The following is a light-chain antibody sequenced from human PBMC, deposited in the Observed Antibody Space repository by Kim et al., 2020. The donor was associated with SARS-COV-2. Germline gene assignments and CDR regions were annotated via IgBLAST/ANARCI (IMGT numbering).Light chain of an antibody. CDR1: QSVASNL. CDR3: QQCDMSPQYT. J-gene: IGKJ2*01. CDR2: GAS. V-gene: IGKV3-20*01. Sequence: EIVLTQSPGTLSLSPGESATLSCRASQSVASNLLAWYQQRPGQAPRLLIYGASNRATGIPDRFSGSGSGTDFTLTITGLEPEDVAVYYCQQCDMSPQYTFGQGTKLEI.